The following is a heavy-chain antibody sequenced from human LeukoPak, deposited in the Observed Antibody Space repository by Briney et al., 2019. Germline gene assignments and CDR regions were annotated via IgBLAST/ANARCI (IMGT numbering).Heavy chain of an antibody. V-gene: IGHV4-59*01. CDR3: ARVGANYDFWSGYYFDRYYFDY. Sequence: KPSETLSLTCTVSGGSISSYYWSWIRQPPGKGLEWIGYIYYRGSTNYNPSLKSRVTISVDTSKNQFSLKLSSVTAADTAVYYCARVGANYDFWSGYYFDRYYFDYWGQGTLVTVSS. D-gene: IGHD3-3*01. J-gene: IGHJ4*02. CDR1: GGSISSYY. CDR2: IYYRGST.